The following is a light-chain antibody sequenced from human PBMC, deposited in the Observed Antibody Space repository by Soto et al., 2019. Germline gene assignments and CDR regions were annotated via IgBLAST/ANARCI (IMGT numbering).Light chain of an antibody. CDR2: WAS. J-gene: IGKJ1*01. V-gene: IGKV4-1*01. CDR1: QSVLYSSNNKNY. Sequence: DIVMTQSPDSLAVSLGERATINCKSSQSVLYSSNNKNYLAWYQQKPGQPPKLLIYWASTRESGVPDRFSGNGSGTDFTLTISSLQAEDVAVYYGQQYYSTPPTFGQGPKVEIK. CDR3: QQYYSTPPT.